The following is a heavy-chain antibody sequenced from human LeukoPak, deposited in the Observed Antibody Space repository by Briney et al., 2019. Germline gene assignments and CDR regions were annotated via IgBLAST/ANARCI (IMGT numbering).Heavy chain of an antibody. Sequence: GGSLRLSCAASGFTFSSYGMHWVRQAPGKGLEWVAVISYDGSNKYYADSVKSRFTISRDNSKNTLYLQMNSLRAEDTAVYYCAGYETGFDYWGQGTLVTVSS. CDR3: AGYETGFDY. D-gene: IGHD5-12*01. V-gene: IGHV3-30*03. CDR1: GFTFSSYG. CDR2: ISYDGSNK. J-gene: IGHJ4*02.